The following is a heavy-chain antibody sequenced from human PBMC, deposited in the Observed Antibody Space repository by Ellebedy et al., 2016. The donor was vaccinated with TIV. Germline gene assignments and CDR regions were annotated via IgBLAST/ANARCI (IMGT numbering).Heavy chain of an antibody. D-gene: IGHD1-7*01. J-gene: IGHJ4*02. CDR2: IYPGDSDT. Sequence: GGSLRLSCKGSGYSFTSYWIGWVRQMPGKGLEWMGIIYPGDSDTRYSPSFQGQVTISADKSISTAYLQWSSLKASDTAMYYCARRYNWNYLIDYWGQGTLVTVSS. CDR1: GYSFTSYW. V-gene: IGHV5-51*01. CDR3: ARRYNWNYLIDY.